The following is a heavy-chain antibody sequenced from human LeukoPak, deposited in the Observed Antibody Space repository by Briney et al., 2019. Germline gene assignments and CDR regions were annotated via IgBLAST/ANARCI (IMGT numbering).Heavy chain of an antibody. Sequence: GGSLRLSCAASGFTFSSYSMNWVRQAPGKGLEWVSSISSSSSYIYYADSVKGRFTISRDNAKNSLYLQMNSLRAEDTAVYYCARDPSTVTSLFNYWGQGTLVTVSS. J-gene: IGHJ4*02. CDR2: ISSSSSYI. CDR1: GFTFSSYS. V-gene: IGHV3-21*01. CDR3: ARDPSTVTSLFNY. D-gene: IGHD4-11*01.